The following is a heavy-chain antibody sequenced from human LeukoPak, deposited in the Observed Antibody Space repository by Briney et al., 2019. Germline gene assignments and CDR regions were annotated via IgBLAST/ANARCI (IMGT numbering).Heavy chain of an antibody. Sequence: GGSLRLSCAVCGVTLSNYGMSWVRQAPGKGLEWVAGIGDSGGSTNYADSVKGRFTISRDNPKNTLYLQMNSLRAEDTAVYFCAKRGVVIRVILIGFHKAAYYFDSWGQGALVTVSS. J-gene: IGHJ4*02. CDR3: AKRGVVIRVILIGFHKAAYYFDS. CDR1: GVTLSNYG. CDR2: IGDSGGST. V-gene: IGHV3-23*01. D-gene: IGHD3-9*01.